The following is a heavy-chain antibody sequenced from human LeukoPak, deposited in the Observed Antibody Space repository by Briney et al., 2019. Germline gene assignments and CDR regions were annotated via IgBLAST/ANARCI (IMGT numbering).Heavy chain of an antibody. CDR2: ISSSGSTI. V-gene: IGHV3-48*03. D-gene: IGHD6-6*01. CDR1: GFTFSSYE. CDR3: AREREDGSSYYLDY. Sequence: GGSLRLSCAASGFTFSSYEMNWVRQAPGKGLEWVSYISSSGSTIYYADSVKGRFTISRDNAKNSLYLQMNSLRAEDTAVYYCAREREDGSSYYLDYWGQGTLVTVSS. J-gene: IGHJ4*02.